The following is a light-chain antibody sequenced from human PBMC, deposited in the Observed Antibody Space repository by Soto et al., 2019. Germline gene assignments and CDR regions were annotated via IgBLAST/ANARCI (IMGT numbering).Light chain of an antibody. J-gene: IGLJ1*01. CDR1: SSNIGSNT. CDR3: AVWGDSLNGYV. Sequence: QSVLTQPPSASGTPGQRVTISCSGSSSNIGSNTVNWYQHLPRAAPKLLIQSNNQRPSGVPDRFSGSQSGTSASLAISGLQSEDEADYYCAVWGDSLNGYVFGTGTKLTVL. CDR2: SNN. V-gene: IGLV1-44*01.